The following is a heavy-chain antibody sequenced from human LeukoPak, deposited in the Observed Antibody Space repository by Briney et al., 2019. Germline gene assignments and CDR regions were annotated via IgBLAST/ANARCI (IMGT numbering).Heavy chain of an antibody. D-gene: IGHD3-16*01. V-gene: IGHV3-30-3*01. CDR2: ISYDGSNK. CDR1: GFTFSSYA. Sequence: GGSLRLSCAASGFTFSSYAMHWVRQAPGKGLEWVAVISYDGSNKYYADSVKGRFTISRDNSKNTPYLQMNSLRAEDTAVYYCALPGGWGQGTLVTVSS. J-gene: IGHJ4*02. CDR3: ALPGG.